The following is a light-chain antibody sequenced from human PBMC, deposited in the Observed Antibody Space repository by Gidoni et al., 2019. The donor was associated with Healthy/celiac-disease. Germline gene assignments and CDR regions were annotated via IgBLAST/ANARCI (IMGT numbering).Light chain of an antibody. CDR2: DAS. CDR3: QQYDNPPIT. CDR1: QDISNY. J-gene: IGKJ5*01. V-gene: IGKV1-33*01. Sequence: DIQMTQSPSSLSASVGDRVTITCQASQDISNYLNWYQQKPGKAPKLLSYDASNLETGVPSRFSGRGSGTDFTFTISSLQPEDSATYYCQQYDNPPITFGQGTRLEIK.